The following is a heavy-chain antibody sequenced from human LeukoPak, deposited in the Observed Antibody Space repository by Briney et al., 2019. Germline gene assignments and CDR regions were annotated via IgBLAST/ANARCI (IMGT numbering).Heavy chain of an antibody. D-gene: IGHD3-16*01. CDR3: AKRGGMYPAYYFDY. V-gene: IGHV3-23*01. CDR2: ISASGGST. Sequence: GGSLRLSCAASGFTFSSYVMSWVRQSPGKGLEWVSGISASGGSTYYADSVKGRFTISRDNSKNTLYLQMNSLRADDTAVYYCAKRGGMYPAYYFDYWGQGTLVTVSS. J-gene: IGHJ4*02. CDR1: GFTFSSYV.